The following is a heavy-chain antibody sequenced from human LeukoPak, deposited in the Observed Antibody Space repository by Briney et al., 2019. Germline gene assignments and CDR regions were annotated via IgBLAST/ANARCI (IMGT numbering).Heavy chain of an antibody. D-gene: IGHD2-2*01. CDR2: INHSGST. V-gene: IGHV4-34*01. J-gene: IGHJ4*02. CDR3: ASIPASRGSTINDY. CDR1: GGSFSGYY. Sequence: SETLSLTCAVYGGSFSGYYWSWIRQPPGKGLEWIGEINHSGSTNYNPSVKSRVTISVDTSKNQFSLKLSSVTAADTAVYYCASIPASRGSTINDYWGQGTLVTVSS.